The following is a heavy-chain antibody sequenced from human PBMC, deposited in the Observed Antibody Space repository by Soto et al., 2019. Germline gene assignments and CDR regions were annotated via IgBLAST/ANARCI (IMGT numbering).Heavy chain of an antibody. V-gene: IGHV1-3*01. Sequence: ASVKVSCKASGYTFTSYAMHWVRQAPGQRLEWMGWISAGNGNTKYSQKFQGRVTITRDTSASTAYMELSSLRSEDTAVYYCARGGSLYWYFDLWGRGTLVTVPQ. CDR2: ISAGNGNT. CDR1: GYTFTSYA. D-gene: IGHD1-26*01. J-gene: IGHJ2*01. CDR3: ARGGSLYWYFDL.